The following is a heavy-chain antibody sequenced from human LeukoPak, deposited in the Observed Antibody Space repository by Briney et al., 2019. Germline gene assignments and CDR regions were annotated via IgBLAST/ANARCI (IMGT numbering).Heavy chain of an antibody. CDR1: GGTFSSYA. CDR2: IIPILGIA. V-gene: IGHV1-69*04. Sequence: GASVKVSCKASGGTFSSYAISWMRQAPGQGLEWMGRIIPILGIANYAQKFQGRVTITADKSTSTAYMELSSLRSEDTAVYYCARDAKAVDFDYWGQGTLVTVSS. J-gene: IGHJ4*02. CDR3: ARDAKAVDFDY. D-gene: IGHD6-19*01.